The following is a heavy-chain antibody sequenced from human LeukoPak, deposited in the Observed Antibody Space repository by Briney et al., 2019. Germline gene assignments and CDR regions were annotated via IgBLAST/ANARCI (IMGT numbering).Heavy chain of an antibody. J-gene: IGHJ5*02. V-gene: IGHV1-69*06. CDR3: ARDGTGGYCSSTRCYVFDP. CDR1: GGTFSSYA. CDR2: ITPIFGTA. D-gene: IGHD2-2*01. Sequence: SVKVSCKASGGTFSSYAISWVRQAPGQGLEWMGRITPIFGTANYAQKFQGRVTITADKSTNTAYMELSSLRSEDTAVYYCARDGTGGYCSSTRCYVFDPWGQGTLVTVSS.